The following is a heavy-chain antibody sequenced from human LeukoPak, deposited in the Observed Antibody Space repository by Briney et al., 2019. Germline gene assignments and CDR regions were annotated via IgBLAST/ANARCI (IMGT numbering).Heavy chain of an antibody. CDR1: GFTFSSYS. D-gene: IGHD6-13*01. J-gene: IGHJ3*02. Sequence: PGGSLRLSCAASGFTFSSYSMNWVRQPPGKGLEWIGSIYYSGSTYYNPSLKSRVTISVDTSKNQFSLKLSSVTAADTAVYYCATLAAAGTFDIWGQGTMVTVSS. CDR2: IYYSGST. V-gene: IGHV4-39*07. CDR3: ATLAAAGTFDI.